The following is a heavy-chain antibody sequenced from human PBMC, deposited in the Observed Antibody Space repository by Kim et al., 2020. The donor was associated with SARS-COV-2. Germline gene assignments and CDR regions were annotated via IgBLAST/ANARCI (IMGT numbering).Heavy chain of an antibody. D-gene: IGHD4-17*01. J-gene: IGHJ1*01. Sequence: SVKVSCKASGGTFSSYAISWVRQAPGQGLEWMGGIIPIFGTANYAQKFQGRVTITADESTSTAYMELSSLRSEDTAVYYCASPRRGGGDYTIQYFQHWGQGTLVTVSS. V-gene: IGHV1-69*13. CDR1: GGTFSSYA. CDR2: IIPIFGTA. CDR3: ASPRRGGGDYTIQYFQH.